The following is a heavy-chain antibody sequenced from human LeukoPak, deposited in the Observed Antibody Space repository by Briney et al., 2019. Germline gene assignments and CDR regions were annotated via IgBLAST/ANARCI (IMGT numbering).Heavy chain of an antibody. J-gene: IGHJ6*02. V-gene: IGHV3-7*01. CDR2: IKQDGSEK. CDR1: GFTFSSYW. D-gene: IGHD4-17*01. CDR3: ARDKVTTFNYYYYYGMDV. Sequence: GGSLRLSCAASGFTFSSYWMSWVRQAPGKGLEWVANIKQDGSEKYYVDSVKGRFTISRDNAKNSLYLQMNSLRAEDTAVYYCARDKVTTFNYYYYYGMDVWGQGTTVTVSS.